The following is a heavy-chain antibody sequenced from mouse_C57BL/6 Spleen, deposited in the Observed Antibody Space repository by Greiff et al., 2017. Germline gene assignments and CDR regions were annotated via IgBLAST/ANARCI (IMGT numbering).Heavy chain of an antibody. D-gene: IGHD4-1*01. CDR2: IDPKSGGT. J-gene: IGHJ4*01. CDR1: GYTFTSYW. Sequence: VQLQQPGAELVKPGASVKLSCKASGYTFTSYWMHWVKQRPGRGLEWIGRIDPKSGGTKYNEKFKSKATLTVDKPSSTAYMQLSSLTSEDSAVYYCARSDWDYAMDDWGQGTSVTASS. CDR3: ARSDWDYAMDD. V-gene: IGHV1-72*01.